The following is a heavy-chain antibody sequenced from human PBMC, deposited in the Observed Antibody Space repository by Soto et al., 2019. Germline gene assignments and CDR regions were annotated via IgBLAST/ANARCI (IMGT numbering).Heavy chain of an antibody. CDR2: ITIRTGNI. V-gene: IGHV3-48*02. Sequence: GGSMRLSCEASGFTISGCSMNWVRQAPGKGLEWLAYITIRTGNIVYADSVRGRFTISADNAENSVFLQMNSLRDEDTAVYFCVRDRDLDRDMVHADLWGQGTLVTVSS. J-gene: IGHJ4*01. CDR1: GFTISGCS. CDR3: VRDRDLDRDMVHADL. D-gene: IGHD5-18*01.